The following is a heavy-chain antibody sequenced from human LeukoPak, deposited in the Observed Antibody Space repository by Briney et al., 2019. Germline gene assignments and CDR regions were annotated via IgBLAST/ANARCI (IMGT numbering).Heavy chain of an antibody. CDR1: GFTFSSYW. J-gene: IGHJ4*02. CDR3: ARGLYVVDY. V-gene: IGHV3-21*01. Sequence: GGSLRLSCAASGFTFSSYWMHWVRQAPGKGLEWVSAISTSSDYIYYADSVKGRFTISRDNAKNSLYLQMNSLRAEDTAVYYCARGLYVVDYWGQGTLVTVSS. CDR2: ISTSSDYI. D-gene: IGHD2-8*01.